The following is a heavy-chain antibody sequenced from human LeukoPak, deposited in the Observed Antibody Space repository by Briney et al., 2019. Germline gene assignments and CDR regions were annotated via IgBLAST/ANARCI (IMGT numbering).Heavy chain of an antibody. V-gene: IGHV3-21*01. Sequence: GGSLRLSCAASGFTFSSYNMNWVRQAPGKGLEWVASITSGSSYIYYADSVKGRFTISRDNAKNSLYLQMNSLRAEDTAVYYCARDPYSGSYGNYYYYFMDVWGKGTTVTISS. D-gene: IGHD1-26*01. CDR1: GFTFSSYN. J-gene: IGHJ6*03. CDR3: ARDPYSGSYGNYYYYFMDV. CDR2: ITSGSSYI.